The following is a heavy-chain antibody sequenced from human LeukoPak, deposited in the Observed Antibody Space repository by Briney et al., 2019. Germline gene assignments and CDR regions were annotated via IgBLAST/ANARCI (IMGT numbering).Heavy chain of an antibody. CDR1: GFTFTDFW. V-gene: IGHV3-7*01. J-gene: IGHJ4*01. Sequence: PGGSLRPSGEFSGFTFTDFWMNGVGQVQGRGPGWVASIRQDGSEKTYVDSVKGRFTISRDNTKNSLSLQLNGLRAEDTAVYYCARDGTAAGLYFDLWGQGTLVTVSS. CDR2: IRQDGSEK. CDR3: ARDGTAAGLYFDL. D-gene: IGHD6-13*01.